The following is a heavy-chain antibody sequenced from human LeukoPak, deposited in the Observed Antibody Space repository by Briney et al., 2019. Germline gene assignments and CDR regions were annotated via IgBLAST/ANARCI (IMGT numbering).Heavy chain of an antibody. Sequence: PGGSLRLSCAASGFTFSSYAMSWVRQAPGKGLEWVSAISGSGGSTYYADSVKGRFTISRDNSKNTLYLQMNSLRAEDTAVYYCAKDIVVVPAATLWYFDYWGQGTLVTVSS. D-gene: IGHD2-2*01. V-gene: IGHV3-23*01. CDR1: GFTFSSYA. J-gene: IGHJ4*02. CDR3: AKDIVVVPAATLWYFDY. CDR2: ISGSGGST.